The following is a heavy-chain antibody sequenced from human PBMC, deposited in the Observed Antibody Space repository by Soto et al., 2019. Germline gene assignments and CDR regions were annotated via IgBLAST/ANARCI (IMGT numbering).Heavy chain of an antibody. CDR2: INPNSGGT. CDR3: ARGTESTGEYYYYGMDV. Sequence: ASVKVSCKASGYTFTGYYMHWVRQAPGQGFEWMGWINPNSGGTNYAQKFQGWVTMTRDTSISTAYMELSRLRSDDTAVYYCARGTESTGEYYYYGMDVWGQGTTVTVSS. D-gene: IGHD7-27*01. V-gene: IGHV1-2*04. CDR1: GYTFTGYY. J-gene: IGHJ6*02.